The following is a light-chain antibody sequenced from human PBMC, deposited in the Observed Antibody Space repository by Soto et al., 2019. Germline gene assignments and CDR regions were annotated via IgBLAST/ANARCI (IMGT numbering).Light chain of an antibody. Sequence: QSALTQPASVSGSPAQSITISCTGTSSDIGGYNYVAWYQQHPGKAPKLIIYEVTNRPSGVSNRFSGSKSGNTASLTISGLQPEDEADYYCSSYTSSLTLTHVVFGGGTKLTVL. CDR1: SSDIGGYNY. CDR3: SSYTSSLTLTHVV. V-gene: IGLV2-14*01. J-gene: IGLJ2*01. CDR2: EVT.